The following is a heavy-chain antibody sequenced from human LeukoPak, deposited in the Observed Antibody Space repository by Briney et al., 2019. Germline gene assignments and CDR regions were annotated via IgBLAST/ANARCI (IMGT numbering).Heavy chain of an antibody. D-gene: IGHD2/OR15-2a*01. J-gene: IGHJ4*02. V-gene: IGHV5-51*01. Sequence: LGESLKISCQGSGYSFTSYWFGWFRQMPGKGLEWMGIIYPDGSYTRYSPYFQGQVTISVDKSSSTAYLQWSSLKASDTAMYYCARPFHPLGYWGQGTLVTVSS. CDR1: GYSFTSYW. CDR2: IYPDGSYT. CDR3: ARPFHPLGY.